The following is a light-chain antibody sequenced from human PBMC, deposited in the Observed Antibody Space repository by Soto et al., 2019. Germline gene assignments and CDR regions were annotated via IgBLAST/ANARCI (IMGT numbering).Light chain of an antibody. Sequence: EVVLTQSPGTLSLSPGERATLSCRASQSVITSYLAWYQQKPGQAPRVLIYGASSRAPGIPDRFSGSGSGTDFTLTITRLEPEDSAVYYCQQYGSSQYTFGQGTKLQIK. CDR1: QSVITSY. J-gene: IGKJ2*01. V-gene: IGKV3-20*01. CDR3: QQYGSSQYT. CDR2: GAS.